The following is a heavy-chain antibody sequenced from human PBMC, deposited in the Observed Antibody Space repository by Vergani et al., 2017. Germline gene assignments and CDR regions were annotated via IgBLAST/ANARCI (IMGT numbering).Heavy chain of an antibody. CDR2: IIPIFGTA. CDR3: ARENCSSTSCYPYWFDP. J-gene: IGHJ5*02. CDR1: GGTFSSYA. V-gene: IGHV1-69*01. Sequence: QVQLVQSGAEVKKPGSSVKVSCKASGGTFSSYAISWVRQAPGQGLEWMGGIIPIFGTANYAQKFQGRVTFTADESTSTAYMELSSLRSEDTAVYDCARENCSSTSCYPYWFDPWGQGTLVTVSS. D-gene: IGHD2-2*01.